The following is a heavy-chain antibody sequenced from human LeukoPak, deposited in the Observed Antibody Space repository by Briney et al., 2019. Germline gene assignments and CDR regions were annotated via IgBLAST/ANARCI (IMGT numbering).Heavy chain of an antibody. CDR1: GYTFTGYY. CDR3: AREGGSSWYYYGMDV. V-gene: IGHV1-2*02. Sequence: ASVKVSCKASGYTFTGYYMHWVRQAPGQGLEWMGWINPNSGGTNYAQKFQGRVTMTRDTSISTAYMELSRLRSDDSAVYYCAREGGSSWYYYGMDVWGQGTTVTVSS. CDR2: INPNSGGT. D-gene: IGHD6-13*01. J-gene: IGHJ6*02.